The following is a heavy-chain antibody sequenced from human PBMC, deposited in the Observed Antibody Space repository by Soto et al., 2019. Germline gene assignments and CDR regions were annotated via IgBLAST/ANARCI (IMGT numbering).Heavy chain of an antibody. CDR1: GFTFSSYG. CDR2: IWYDGSNK. CDR3: ARDFPTTTAY. D-gene: IGHD4-17*01. J-gene: IGHJ4*02. V-gene: IGHV3-33*01. Sequence: QVQLVESGGGVVQPGRSLRLSCAASGFTFSSYGMHWVRQAPGKGLEWVAVIWYDGSNKYYADSVKGRFTISRDNSKKTLYLHMTSLRAEDTAVYYSARDFPTTTAYWGQGTLVTVSS.